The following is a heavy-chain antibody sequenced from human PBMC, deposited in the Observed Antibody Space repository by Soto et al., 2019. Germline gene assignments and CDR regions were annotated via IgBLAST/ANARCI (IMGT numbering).Heavy chain of an antibody. V-gene: IGHV3-23*01. CDR3: AKRSSSSTFDY. CDR2: ISGSDDST. Sequence: EVPLLESGGGLVQPGESLRLSCAASGFTFSSYAMSWVRQAPGKGLEWVSGISGSDDSTHYANSVKGRFTISRDNSAHTLYRQMISLGAEDTAVYYCAKRSSSSTFDYWGQGTLVTVSS. D-gene: IGHD6-6*01. CDR1: GFTFSSYA. J-gene: IGHJ4*02.